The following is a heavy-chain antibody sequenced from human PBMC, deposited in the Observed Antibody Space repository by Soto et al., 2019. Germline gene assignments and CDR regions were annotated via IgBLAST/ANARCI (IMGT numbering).Heavy chain of an antibody. D-gene: IGHD2-15*01. CDR3: ATLYCSGGSCYPWYFDY. J-gene: IGHJ4*02. CDR2: IIPIFGTA. V-gene: IGHV1-69*13. CDR1: GGTFSSYA. Sequence: SVKVSCKASGGTFSSYAISWVRQAPGQGLEWMGGIIPIFGTANYAQKFQGRVTITADESTSTAYMELSSLRSEDTAVYYCATLYCSGGSCYPWYFDYWGQGTLVTVSS.